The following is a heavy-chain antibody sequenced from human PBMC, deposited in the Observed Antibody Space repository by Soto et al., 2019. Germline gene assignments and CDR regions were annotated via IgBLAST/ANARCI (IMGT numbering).Heavy chain of an antibody. Sequence: QVQLVQSGAEVKKPGASVRVSCKVSGYTFTTHSLNWVRQAPGQSLEWMGWINPDSRYTKYAQNFQDRVTITRDTPASTAYLELSSLRSEDTAIYYCARDPPGVFGYYMDVWGKGTTVIVSS. D-gene: IGHD3-3*01. CDR1: GYTFTTHS. J-gene: IGHJ6*03. CDR2: INPDSRYT. V-gene: IGHV1-3*01. CDR3: ARDPPGVFGYYMDV.